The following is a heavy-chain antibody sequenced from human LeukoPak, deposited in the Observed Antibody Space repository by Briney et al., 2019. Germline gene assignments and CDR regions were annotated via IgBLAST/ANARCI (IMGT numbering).Heavy chain of an antibody. Sequence: PGGSLRLSCAASGFTFSSYSMNWVRPAPGKGLEWVSSISSSSSYIYYADSVKGRFTISRDNAKHSLYLQMNSLRAEDTAVYYCARLQQYSSSSTYWGQGTLVTVSS. CDR1: GFTFSSYS. V-gene: IGHV3-21*01. CDR3: ARLQQYSSSSTY. J-gene: IGHJ4*02. CDR2: ISSSSSYI. D-gene: IGHD6-6*01.